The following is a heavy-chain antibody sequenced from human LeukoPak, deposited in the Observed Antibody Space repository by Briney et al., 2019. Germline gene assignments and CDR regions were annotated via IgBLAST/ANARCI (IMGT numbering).Heavy chain of an antibody. CDR1: NGSINSHRYY. D-gene: IGHD3-9*01. CDR3: ARVLRYFDPNWFDP. V-gene: IGHV4-39*01. J-gene: IGHJ5*02. Sequence: PSETLSLTCNVSNGSINSHRYYWGWIRQPPGKGLEWIVSIYYSGSTYYNPSLKSRVTISVDTSKNQFSLKLSSVTAADTAVYYCARVLRYFDPNWFDPWGQGTLVTVSS. CDR2: IYYSGST.